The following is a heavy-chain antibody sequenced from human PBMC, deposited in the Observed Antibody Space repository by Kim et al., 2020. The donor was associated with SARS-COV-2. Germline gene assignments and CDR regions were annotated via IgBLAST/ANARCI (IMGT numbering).Heavy chain of an antibody. CDR3: ARCGSSSCYG. D-gene: IGHD2-2*01. CDR2: SP. J-gene: IGHJ4*02. Sequence: SPSYADSGKGRFTISRANANNTLYLQMNSLRAEDTAVYYCARCGSSSCYGWGQGTLVTVST. V-gene: IGHV3-74*01.